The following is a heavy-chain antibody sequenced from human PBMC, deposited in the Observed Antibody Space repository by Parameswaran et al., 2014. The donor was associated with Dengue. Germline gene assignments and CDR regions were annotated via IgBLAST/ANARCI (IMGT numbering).Heavy chain of an antibody. CDR3: ARLGWNYFRAFDI. CDR2: IYYSGST. J-gene: IGHJ3*02. D-gene: IGHD1-7*01. Sequence: SETLSLTCTVSGGSISSYYWSWIRQPPGKGLEWIGYIYYSGSTNYNPSLKSRVTISVDTSKNQFSLKLSSVTAADTAVYYCARLGWNYFRAFDIWGQGTMVTVSS. V-gene: IGHV4-59*08. CDR1: GGSISSYY.